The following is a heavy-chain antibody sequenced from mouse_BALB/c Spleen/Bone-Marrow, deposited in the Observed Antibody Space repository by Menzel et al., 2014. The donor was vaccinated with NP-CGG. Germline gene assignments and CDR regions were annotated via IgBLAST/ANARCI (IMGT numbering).Heavy chain of an antibody. V-gene: IGHV1S132*01. J-gene: IGHJ3*01. Sequence: VQLQQSGAEVVNPGASVKLSCRTSGYTFTNYWIQWVKQRPGQGLGWIGEIFPGTDTTYYNEKFKDKATLTIDTSSSTDYMQHSILTSEDSSVYFCARKYDCDEGALFTYWGQGTLVTMSA. D-gene: IGHD2-4*01. CDR1: GYTFTNYW. CDR2: IFPGTDTT. CDR3: ARKYDCDEGALFTY.